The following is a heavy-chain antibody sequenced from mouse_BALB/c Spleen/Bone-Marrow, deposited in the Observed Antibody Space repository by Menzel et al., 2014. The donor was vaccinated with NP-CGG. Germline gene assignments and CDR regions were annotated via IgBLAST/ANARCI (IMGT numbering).Heavy chain of an antibody. CDR1: GFKIKDTY. CDR2: IDRANGNT. CDR3: ARRPMMYYDARDY. D-gene: IGHD2-3*01. J-gene: IGHJ4*01. Sequence: EVQLQQSGAELVKPGASVKLSCTASGFKIKDTYMHWVIQRPEQGLEWIGRIDRANGNTTYDPKFQGKATRTTDTSSSTAYLQLSSLTSEATAVYYGARRPMMYYDARDYWGQGTSVTVSS. V-gene: IGHV14-3*02.